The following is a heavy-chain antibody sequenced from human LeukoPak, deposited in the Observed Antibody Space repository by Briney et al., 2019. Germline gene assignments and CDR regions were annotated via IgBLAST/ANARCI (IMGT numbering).Heavy chain of an antibody. Sequence: SVKVSCKASGYTFTHYYKHWVRHAPVPRLESMGWINPNTGGKNYAQQFQGRLTLTRNTSISAPVMELTRLRSHDTAVYYCARPRDSSVVWGFYRYRGWFHLWGQGTLVTVSS. CDR3: ARPRDSSVVWGFYRYRGWFHL. CDR1: GYTFTHYY. D-gene: IGHD3-16*02. V-gene: IGHV1-2*02. J-gene: IGHJ5*02. CDR2: INPNTGGK.